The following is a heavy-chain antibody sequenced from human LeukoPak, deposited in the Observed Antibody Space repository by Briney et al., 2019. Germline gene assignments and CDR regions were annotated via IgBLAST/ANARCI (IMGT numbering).Heavy chain of an antibody. J-gene: IGHJ4*02. CDR1: GFTFSSYG. V-gene: IGHV3-30*03. CDR3: ARNQRIALAFDY. Sequence: GGSLRLSCAASGFTFSSYGMHWVRQAPGKGLEWVAVISYDGSNKYYADSVKGRFTISRDNSKNTLYLQMNSLRAEDTAVYYCARNQRIALAFDYWGQGTLVTVSS. CDR2: ISYDGSNK. D-gene: IGHD6-13*01.